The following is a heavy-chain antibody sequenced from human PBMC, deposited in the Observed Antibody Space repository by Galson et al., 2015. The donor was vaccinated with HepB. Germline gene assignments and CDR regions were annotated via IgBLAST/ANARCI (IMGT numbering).Heavy chain of an antibody. V-gene: IGHV3-7*03. CDR3: VRDRTYKGVNFFDF. D-gene: IGHD3-10*01. CDR1: GFSFSDYW. Sequence: SLRLSCAASGFSFSDYWMSWIRQAPGKRPEWVANIRYDEYEYYYADFVKGRFTISRDNARNSVFLQMSSLRRDDTAVYYCVRDRTYKGVNFFDFWGQGALVTVSS. CDR2: IRYDEYEY. J-gene: IGHJ4*02.